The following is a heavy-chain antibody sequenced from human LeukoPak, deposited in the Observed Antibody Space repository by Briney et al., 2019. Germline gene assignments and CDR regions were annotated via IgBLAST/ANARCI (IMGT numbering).Heavy chain of an antibody. J-gene: IGHJ3*02. CDR3: ARVFKEGTPGVGATLRNAFDI. V-gene: IGHV1-46*01. D-gene: IGHD1-26*01. Sequence: ASVKVSCKASGYTFTSYYMHWVRQAPGQGLEWMGIINPSGGSTSYAQKFQGRVTMTRDTSTSTVYMELSSLRSEDTAVYYCARVFKEGTPGVGATLRNAFDIWGQGTMVTVSS. CDR2: INPSGGST. CDR1: GYTFTSYY.